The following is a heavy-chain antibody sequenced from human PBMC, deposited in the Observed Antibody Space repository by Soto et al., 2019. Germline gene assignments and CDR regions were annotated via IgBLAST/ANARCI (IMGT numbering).Heavy chain of an antibody. CDR3: ARDLPYGDYVYYYGMDV. CDR1: GGTFSSYT. V-gene: IGHV1-69*08. Sequence: QVQLVQSGAEVKKPGSSVKVSCKASGGTFSSYTISWVRQAPGQGLEWMGRIIPILGIANYAQKFQGRVTITADKSTSTAYMELSSLRSEDTAVYYCARDLPYGDYVYYYGMDVWGHGTTVTVSS. CDR2: IIPILGIA. D-gene: IGHD4-17*01. J-gene: IGHJ6*02.